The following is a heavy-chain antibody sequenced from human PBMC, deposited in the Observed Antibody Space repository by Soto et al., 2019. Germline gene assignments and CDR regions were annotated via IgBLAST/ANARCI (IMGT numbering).Heavy chain of an antibody. CDR2: IIPIFGTA. Sequence: EASVKVSCKASGGTFSSYAISWVRQAPGQGLEWMGGIIPIFGTANYAQKFQGRVTITADKSTSTAYMELSSLRSEDTAVYYCAREIGGSYLYYYYYYCMDVWGQGTTVTVSS. J-gene: IGHJ6*02. CDR1: GGTFSSYA. V-gene: IGHV1-69*06. CDR3: AREIGGSYLYYYYYYCMDV. D-gene: IGHD1-26*01.